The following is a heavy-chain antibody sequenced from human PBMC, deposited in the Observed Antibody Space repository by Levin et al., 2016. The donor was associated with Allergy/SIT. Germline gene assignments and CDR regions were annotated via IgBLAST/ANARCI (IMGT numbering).Heavy chain of an antibody. J-gene: IGHJ4*02. V-gene: IGHV3-21*01. CDR2: ISSDNRFI. CDR3: ARDEAAGWEFNY. D-gene: IGHD6-19*01. CDR1: GFIVSSNY. Sequence: GESLKISCVASGFIVSSNYMSWIRQAPGKGLEWVSSISSDNRFIFYRDSVKGRFTISRDDAKNSLFLQMNSLRAEDTAVYYCARDEAAGWEFNYWGQGTLVIVSS.